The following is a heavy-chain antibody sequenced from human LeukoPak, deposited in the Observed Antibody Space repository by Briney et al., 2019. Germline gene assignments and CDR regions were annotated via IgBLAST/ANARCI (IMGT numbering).Heavy chain of an antibody. CDR1: GFTFSDYA. CDR2: ISGSGRDT. D-gene: IGHD1-26*01. Sequence: GGSLRLSCAASGFTFSDYAMTWVRQAPGRGLEWVSAISGSGRDTYYADSVRGRFTISRDNSGDTVFLQMSSLRADDTARYYCTKIWEPHLLSYYYGIDVWGPGTTVTVSS. CDR3: TKIWEPHLLSYYYGIDV. V-gene: IGHV3-23*01. J-gene: IGHJ6*02.